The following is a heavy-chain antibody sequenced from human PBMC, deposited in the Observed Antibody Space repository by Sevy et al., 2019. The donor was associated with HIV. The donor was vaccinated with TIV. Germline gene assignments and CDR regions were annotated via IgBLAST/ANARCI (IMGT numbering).Heavy chain of an antibody. J-gene: IGHJ6*03. V-gene: IGHV3-23*01. CDR1: GFTFSSYA. CDR3: AKGWRYCSSTSCPPRYYYMDV. CDR2: ISGSGGST. D-gene: IGHD2-2*01. Sequence: GGSLRLSCAASGFTFSSYAMSWVLQAPGKGLEWVSAISGSGGSTYYADSVKGRFTISRDNSKNTLYLQMNSLRAEDTAVYYCAKGWRYCSSTSCPPRYYYMDVWGKGTTVTVSS.